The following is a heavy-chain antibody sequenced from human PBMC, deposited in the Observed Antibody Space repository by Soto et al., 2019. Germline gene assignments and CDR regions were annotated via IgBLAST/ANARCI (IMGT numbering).Heavy chain of an antibody. V-gene: IGHV1-46*01. CDR1: GYTFTSYY. D-gene: IGHD3-3*01. J-gene: IGHJ6*02. CDR2: INPSGGST. Sequence: GASVKVSCKASGYTFTSYYMHWVRQAPGQGLEWLGIINPSGGSTSYAQKFQGRVTMTRDTSTSTVYMELSSLRSEDTAVYYCARDLRGSGSPYYDFWSGYGSEYCGMDVWGQGTTVTVSS. CDR3: ARDLRGSGSPYYDFWSGYGSEYCGMDV.